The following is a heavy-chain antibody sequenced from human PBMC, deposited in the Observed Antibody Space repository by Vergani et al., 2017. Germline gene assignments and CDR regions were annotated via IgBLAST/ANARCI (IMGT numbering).Heavy chain of an antibody. Sequence: VQLVESGGGLVQPGGSLRLSCAASGFTFSSYALHWVRPAPGTELEWVAVISYDGSNKSYADAVKGRFTISRDNAKNTLYRQMNSLRAEDTAVYYCARDRRIASPWSHSISEKLYYYGMDVWGQGTTVTVSS. CDR2: ISYDGSNK. D-gene: IGHD6-6*01. J-gene: IGHJ6*02. V-gene: IGHV3-30*01. CDR1: GFTFSSYA. CDR3: ARDRRIASPWSHSISEKLYYYGMDV.